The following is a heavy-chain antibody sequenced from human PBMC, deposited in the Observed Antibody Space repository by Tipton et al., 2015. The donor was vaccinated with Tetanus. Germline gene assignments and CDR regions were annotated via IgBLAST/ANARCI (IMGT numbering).Heavy chain of an antibody. D-gene: IGHD2-8*01. CDR2: IYINGRN. CDR3: AGRSYCTSSRCFDAFDL. CDR1: GDSISSNY. V-gene: IGHV4-4*07. J-gene: IGHJ3*01. Sequence: TLSLTCTVSGDSISSNYWSWIRQPAGKGPEWIGRIYINGRNNYNPSLKSRVTMSIDTSKNQFSLKLSSVTAADTAVYFCAGRSYCTSSRCFDAFDLWGPGTRVTVSS.